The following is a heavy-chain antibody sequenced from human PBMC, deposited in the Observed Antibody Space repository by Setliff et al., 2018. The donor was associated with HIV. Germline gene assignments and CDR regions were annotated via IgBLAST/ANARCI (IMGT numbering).Heavy chain of an antibody. J-gene: IGHJ4*02. Sequence: SETLSLTCTVPGGSINRSNYYWGWIRQPPGKGLECIGTISYTGSTYYDPSLKSRVTISLDTSKNQFFLKLSSVTAPDTAIYYCARQTWEYYDTLTGYYRSPKNFDSWGQGTLVTVSS. CDR1: GGSINRSNYY. CDR2: ISYTGST. CDR3: ARQTWEYYDTLTGYYRSPKNFDS. V-gene: IGHV4-39*01. D-gene: IGHD3-9*01.